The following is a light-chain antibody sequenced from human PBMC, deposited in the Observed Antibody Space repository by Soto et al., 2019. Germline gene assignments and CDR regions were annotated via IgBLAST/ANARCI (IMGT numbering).Light chain of an antibody. CDR1: SSDVGSYNR. CDR2: EVN. J-gene: IGLJ3*02. CDR3: SSYTTNSTFGV. V-gene: IGLV2-18*02. Sequence: QSALTQPPSVSGSPGQSVTISCTGTSSDVGSYNRVSWYQQPPGTAPKLIIYEVNNRPSGVPDRFSGSKSGNTASLTISGLQAEDEADYYCSSYTTNSTFGVFGGGTKVTVL.